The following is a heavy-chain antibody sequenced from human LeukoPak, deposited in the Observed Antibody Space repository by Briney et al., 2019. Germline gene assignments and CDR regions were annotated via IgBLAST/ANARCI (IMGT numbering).Heavy chain of an antibody. CDR3: ARHLLERRSYPYYYYGMDV. Sequence: KPSETLSLTCTVSGGSISSSSYYWGWIRQPPRKGLEWIGSIYYSGSTYYNPSLKSRVTISVDTSKNQFSLKLSSVTAADTAVYYCARHLLERRSYPYYYYGMDVWGQGTTVTVSS. CDR2: IYYSGST. V-gene: IGHV4-39*01. D-gene: IGHD1-1*01. J-gene: IGHJ6*02. CDR1: GGSISSSSYY.